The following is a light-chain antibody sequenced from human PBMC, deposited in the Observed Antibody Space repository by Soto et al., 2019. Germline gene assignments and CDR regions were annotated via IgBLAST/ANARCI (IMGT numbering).Light chain of an antibody. CDR2: GAS. Sequence: ELLLTQSPSTLSVSPGERATLSCRASQSVGRDLAWYQQKPGQAPRLLIYGASSRATGIPDRFSGSGSGTDFTLTISRLEPEDFEVYYCQQYGSYLWTFGQGTKVDIK. CDR1: QSVGRD. CDR3: QQYGSYLWT. V-gene: IGKV3-20*01. J-gene: IGKJ1*01.